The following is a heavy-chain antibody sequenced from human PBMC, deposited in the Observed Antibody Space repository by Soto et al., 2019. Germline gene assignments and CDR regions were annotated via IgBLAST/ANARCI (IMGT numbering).Heavy chain of an antibody. CDR1: VDSVISGGFY. Sequence: SETLSLTCAFSVDSVISGGFYWSWIRQHPGKGLEYIGYIHDSGSTNYNPSLRGRVTISADTSSNHFSLRLDSVTAADTAVYYCARGRGKWFDPWGQGTLVTVSS. CDR2: IHDSGST. J-gene: IGHJ5*02. V-gene: IGHV4-31*11. D-gene: IGHD3-16*01. CDR3: ARGRGKWFDP.